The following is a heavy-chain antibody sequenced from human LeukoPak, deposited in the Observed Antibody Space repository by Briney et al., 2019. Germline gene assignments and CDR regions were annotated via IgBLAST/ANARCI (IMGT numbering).Heavy chain of an antibody. J-gene: IGHJ3*02. V-gene: IGHV3-7*01. CDR1: GVTVSSNY. CDR2: IKQDGSVK. Sequence: GGSLRLSCAASGVTVSSNYMSWVRQAPGKGLEWVANIKQDGSVKYYVDSVKGRFTISRDNAKNSLYLQMNSLRAEDTAVYYCARETSRGSRWLAGNDAFDIWGQGTMVTVSS. D-gene: IGHD6-19*01. CDR3: ARETSRGSRWLAGNDAFDI.